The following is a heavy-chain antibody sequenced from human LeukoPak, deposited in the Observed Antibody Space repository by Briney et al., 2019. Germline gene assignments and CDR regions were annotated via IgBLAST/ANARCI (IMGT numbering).Heavy chain of an antibody. Sequence: GGSLRLSCAASGFTFDDYTMHWVCQAPGKGLEWVSLISGDGGSTSYADSVKGRFTNSRDNSKNSLYLQMNSLRTEDTALYYWAKALVSGGSCYEACGQGTLVTVSS. CDR2: ISGDGGST. V-gene: IGHV3-43*02. CDR3: AKALVSGGSCYEA. D-gene: IGHD2-15*01. J-gene: IGHJ5*02. CDR1: GFTFDDYT.